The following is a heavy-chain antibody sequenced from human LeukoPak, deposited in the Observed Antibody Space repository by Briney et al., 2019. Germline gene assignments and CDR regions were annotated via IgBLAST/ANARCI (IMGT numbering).Heavy chain of an antibody. Sequence: HPGGSLRLSCTASEFTFGVYTVSWVRQAPGKGLEWVGFIRSKAYGGTTEYAASVKGRFTISRDDSKSIAYLQMNSLRTEDTAVYHCARAPYIICVNLDFWGQGTLVTVSS. D-gene: IGHD3-10*01. V-gene: IGHV3-49*04. CDR1: EFTFGVYT. CDR3: ARAPYIICVNLDF. CDR2: IRSKAYGGTT. J-gene: IGHJ4*02.